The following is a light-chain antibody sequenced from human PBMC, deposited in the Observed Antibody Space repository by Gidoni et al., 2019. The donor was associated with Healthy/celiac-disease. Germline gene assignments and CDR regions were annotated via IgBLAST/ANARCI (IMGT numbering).Light chain of an antibody. V-gene: IGKV1-5*03. Sequence: DIQMTQSPSTLSASVGDRVTIPCRASQSISSWLAWYQQKPGKAPKLLIYKASSLESGVPSRFSGSGSGTEFTLTISSLQPDDFATYYCQQYNSYLYTFXQXTKLEIK. J-gene: IGKJ2*01. CDR1: QSISSW. CDR2: KAS. CDR3: QQYNSYLYT.